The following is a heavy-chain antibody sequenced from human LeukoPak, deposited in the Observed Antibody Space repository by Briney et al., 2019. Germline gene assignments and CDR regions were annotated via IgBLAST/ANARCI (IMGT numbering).Heavy chain of an antibody. J-gene: IGHJ6*03. V-gene: IGHV3-48*01. CDR2: IDGPSNVI. CDR3: ARGGLQAPIFYYYFYMDV. D-gene: IGHD3-16*01. CDR1: GFIFSAYN. Sequence: GGSLRLSCAASGFIFSAYNMNWVRQAPGKGLEWVSYIDGPSNVIYYADSVKGRFTISRDNANNSLYLQMNSLRAEDTAVYYCARGGLQAPIFYYYFYMDVWAKGPRSPSP.